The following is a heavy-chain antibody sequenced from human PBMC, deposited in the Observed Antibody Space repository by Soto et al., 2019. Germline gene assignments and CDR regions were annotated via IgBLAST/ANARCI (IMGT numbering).Heavy chain of an antibody. D-gene: IGHD5-18*01. CDR1: GFTFSRFG. J-gene: IGHJ4*02. Sequence: QVQLVESGGGVVQPGRSLRLSCAASGFTFSRFGMHWVRQAPGKGLEWVAVVSYDGSNKFYADSVKGRFIISRDNSKNTLSLQINTLRAEDTAVYYCAKEGLTTAIYFDLWGQGTLVTVST. CDR2: VSYDGSNK. CDR3: AKEGLTTAIYFDL. V-gene: IGHV3-30*18.